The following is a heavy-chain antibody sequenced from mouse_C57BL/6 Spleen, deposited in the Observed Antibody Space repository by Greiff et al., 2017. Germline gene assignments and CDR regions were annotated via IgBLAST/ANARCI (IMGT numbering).Heavy chain of an antibody. J-gene: IGHJ1*03. D-gene: IGHD1-1*01. Sequence: VQGVESGPGLVQPSQSLSITCTVSGFSLTSYGVHWVRQSPGKGLEWLGVIWSGGSTDYNAAFISRLSISKDNSKSQVFFKMNSLQADDTAIYYCARNSLYYYGSSHWYFDVWGTGTTVTVSS. CDR2: IWSGGST. V-gene: IGHV2-2*01. CDR3: ARNSLYYYGSSHWYFDV. CDR1: GFSLTSYG.